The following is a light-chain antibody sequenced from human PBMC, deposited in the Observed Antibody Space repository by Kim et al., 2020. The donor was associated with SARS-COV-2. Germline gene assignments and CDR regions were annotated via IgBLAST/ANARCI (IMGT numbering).Light chain of an antibody. CDR3: QQYNNWPLT. J-gene: IGKJ4*01. CDR1: QSISTN. V-gene: IGKV3-15*01. Sequence: EIVMTQSPATLSLSPGEGATLSCRASQSISTNLAWYQQKPGQAPRLLIFGASTRATGIPARFSGIGSGTEFTLTVSSLQSEDFAVYYCQQYNNWPLTFGGGTKVDIK. CDR2: GAS.